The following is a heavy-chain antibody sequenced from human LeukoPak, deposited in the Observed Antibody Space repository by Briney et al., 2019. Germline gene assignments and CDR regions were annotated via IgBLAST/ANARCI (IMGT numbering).Heavy chain of an antibody. V-gene: IGHV3-53*01. D-gene: IGHD5/OR15-5a*01. J-gene: IGHJ6*03. CDR2: IYSGGST. CDR3: ARVLSYLRYYYYYYMDV. CDR1: GFTVSSNY. Sequence: GGSLRFSCAASGFTVSSNYMSWVRQAPGKGLEWVSVIYSGGSTYYADSVKGRFTISRDNSKNTLYLQMNSLRAEDTAVYYCARVLSYLRYYYYYYMDVWGKGTTVTVSS.